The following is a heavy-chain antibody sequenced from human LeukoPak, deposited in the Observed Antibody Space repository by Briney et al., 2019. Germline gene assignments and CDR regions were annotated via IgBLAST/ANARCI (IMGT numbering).Heavy chain of an antibody. CDR2: ISSTGTST. Sequence: RAGGSLRLSCAASGFTFSSYAMHWVRQAPGKGLEYVSAISSTGTSTYYANSVKGRFTISRDNSKNTLYLQMGSLRGEDMAVYYCARVGKTSSAYWGQGTLVTVSS. V-gene: IGHV3-64*01. CDR1: GFTFSSYA. J-gene: IGHJ4*02. CDR3: ARVGKTSSAY.